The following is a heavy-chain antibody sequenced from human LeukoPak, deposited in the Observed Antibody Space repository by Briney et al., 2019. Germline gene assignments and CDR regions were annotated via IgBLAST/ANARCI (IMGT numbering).Heavy chain of an antibody. CDR3: ARDSGSHYFDY. CDR1: GFTFSSYA. D-gene: IGHD3-10*01. J-gene: IGHJ4*02. V-gene: IGHV3-30*04. CDR2: ISYDGSNK. Sequence: GGSLRLSCAASGFTFSSYAMHWVRQAPGKGLEWVAVISYDGSNKYYADSAKGRFTISRDNSKNTLYLQMNSLRAEDTAVYYCARDSGSHYFDYWGQGTLVTVSS.